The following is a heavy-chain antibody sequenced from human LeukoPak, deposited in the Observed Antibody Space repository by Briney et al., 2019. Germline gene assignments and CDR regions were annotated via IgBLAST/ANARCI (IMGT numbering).Heavy chain of an antibody. CDR2: IYYSGST. V-gene: IGHV4-31*03. J-gene: IGHJ4*02. CDR3: ARRVATILDYYFDY. Sequence: SETLSLTCTVSGGSISSGGYYWSWIRQHPGKGLEWIGYIYYSGSTYYNPSLKSRVTISVDTSKNQFSLKLSSVTAADTAVYYCARRVATILDYYFDYWGQGTLVTVSS. CDR1: GGSISSGGYY. D-gene: IGHD5-12*01.